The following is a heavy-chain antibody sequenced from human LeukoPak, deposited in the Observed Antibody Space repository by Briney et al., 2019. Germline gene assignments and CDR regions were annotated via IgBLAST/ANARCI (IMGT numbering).Heavy chain of an antibody. J-gene: IGHJ4*02. V-gene: IGHV3-23*01. D-gene: IGHD4-11*01. CDR2: ISGSGGRT. Sequence: PGGSLRLSCAASGFXFSSYAISWVRQAPGKGLEWVSAISGSGGRTYYVDSVKGRFTISRDNSKNTLYLQMNSLRAEDTAVYYCAKETTTVKTPLVDYWGQGTLVTVSS. CDR3: AKETTTVKTPLVDY. CDR1: GFXFSSYA.